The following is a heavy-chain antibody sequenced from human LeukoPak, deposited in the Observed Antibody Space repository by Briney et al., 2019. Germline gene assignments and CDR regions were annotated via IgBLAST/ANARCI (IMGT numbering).Heavy chain of an antibody. CDR3: AKWISSGWYYYYGMDV. CDR1: GFTFSSYA. Sequence: GGSLRLSCAASGFTFSSYAMSWVRQAPGKGLEWVSAISGSGGSTYYADPVKGRFTISRDNSKNTLYLQMNSLRAEDTAVYYCAKWISSGWYYYYGMDVWGQGTTVTVSS. J-gene: IGHJ6*02. D-gene: IGHD6-19*01. CDR2: ISGSGGST. V-gene: IGHV3-23*01.